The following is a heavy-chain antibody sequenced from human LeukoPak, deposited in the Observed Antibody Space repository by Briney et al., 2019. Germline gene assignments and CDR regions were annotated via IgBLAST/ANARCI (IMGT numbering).Heavy chain of an antibody. CDR3: AKLAPSAGTYYYYGMDV. J-gene: IGHJ6*02. Sequence: GGSLRLSCAASGFTFDDYAMHWVRQAPGKGLEWVSGISWNSGSIGYADSVEGRFTISRDNAKNSLYLQMNSLRAEDTALYYCAKLAPSAGTYYYYGMDVWGQGTTVTVSS. CDR2: ISWNSGSI. CDR1: GFTFDDYA. V-gene: IGHV3-9*01. D-gene: IGHD2-15*01.